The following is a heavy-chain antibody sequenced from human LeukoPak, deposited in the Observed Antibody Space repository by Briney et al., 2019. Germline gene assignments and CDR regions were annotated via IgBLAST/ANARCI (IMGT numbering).Heavy chain of an antibody. V-gene: IGHV3-23*01. CDR1: GFTFSSYA. CDR2: ISGSGGST. Sequence: GGSLRLSCAASGFTFSSYAMSWVRQAPGKGLEWVSAISGSGGSTYYADSVKGRFTISRDNSKNTLYLQMNSLRAEDTAVYYCAKGPYSSSWYRVDVWGQGTTVTVSS. J-gene: IGHJ6*02. D-gene: IGHD6-13*01. CDR3: AKGPYSSSWYRVDV.